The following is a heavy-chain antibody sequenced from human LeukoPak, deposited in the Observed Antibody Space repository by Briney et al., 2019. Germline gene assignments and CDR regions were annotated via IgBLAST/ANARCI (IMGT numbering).Heavy chain of an antibody. D-gene: IGHD3-3*01. Sequence: GGSLRLSCAASGFTFSSYAMSWVRQAPGKGLEWVSAISGSGGSTYYADSVKGRSTISRDNSKNTLYLQMNSLRAEDTAVYYCAKDLTIWSGYAMDYWGQGTLVTVSS. CDR2: ISGSGGST. J-gene: IGHJ4*02. CDR1: GFTFSSYA. V-gene: IGHV3-23*01. CDR3: AKDLTIWSGYAMDY.